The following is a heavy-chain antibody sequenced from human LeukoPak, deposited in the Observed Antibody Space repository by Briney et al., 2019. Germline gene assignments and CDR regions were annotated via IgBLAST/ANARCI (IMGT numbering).Heavy chain of an antibody. Sequence: SETLSLTCTVSGGSISIGDYYWSWTRQPPGKGLEWIGYIYYSGSTYYNPSLKSRVTISVDTSKNQFSLKLSSVTAADTAVYYCARASGYSAEWGQGTLVTVSS. CDR1: GGSISIGDYY. D-gene: IGHD5-18*01. V-gene: IGHV4-30-4*08. J-gene: IGHJ4*02. CDR3: ARASGYSAE. CDR2: IYYSGST.